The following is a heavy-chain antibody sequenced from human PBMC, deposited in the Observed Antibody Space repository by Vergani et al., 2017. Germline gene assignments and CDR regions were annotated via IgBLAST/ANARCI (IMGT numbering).Heavy chain of an antibody. CDR2: INPNSGDT. CDR3: ARQLGDFWSGSXIDY. CDR1: GYTFTVYY. Sequence: QVQLVQSGAEVKKPGASVKVSCKASGYTFTVYYIHWVRQAPGQGLEWMGRINPNSGDTNYAQKFQGRVTMTRDTSISTAYMELSRLRSDDTAVYYCARQLGDFWSGSXIDYWGQGTLVTVSS. J-gene: IGHJ4*02. D-gene: IGHD3-3*01. V-gene: IGHV1-2*06.